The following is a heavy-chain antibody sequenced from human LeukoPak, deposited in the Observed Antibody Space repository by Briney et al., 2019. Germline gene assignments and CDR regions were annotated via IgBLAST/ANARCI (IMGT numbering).Heavy chain of an antibody. CDR1: GGTFSSYA. D-gene: IGHD3-22*01. J-gene: IGHJ4*02. CDR2: ITPIFGTA. Sequence: SVKVSCKASGGTFSSYAISWVRQAPGRGLEWMGRITPIFGTANYAQKFQGRVTITADKSTSTAYMELSSLRSEDTAVYYCASSRSDSSGYYWLPFDYWGQGTLVTVSS. V-gene: IGHV1-69*06. CDR3: ASSRSDSSGYYWLPFDY.